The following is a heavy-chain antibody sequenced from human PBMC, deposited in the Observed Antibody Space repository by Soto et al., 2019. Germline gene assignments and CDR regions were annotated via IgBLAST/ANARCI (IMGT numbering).Heavy chain of an antibody. D-gene: IGHD2-15*01. CDR1: GYTFTSYG. J-gene: IGHJ5*02. Sequence: ASVKVTCKASGYTFTSYGISWVRQAPGQGLEWMGWISAYNGNTNYAQKLQGRVTMTTDTSTSTAYMELRSLRSDDTAVYYCARDDISSPPYRPDPWGQGTLVTVSS. CDR3: ARDDISSPPYRPDP. V-gene: IGHV1-18*01. CDR2: ISAYNGNT.